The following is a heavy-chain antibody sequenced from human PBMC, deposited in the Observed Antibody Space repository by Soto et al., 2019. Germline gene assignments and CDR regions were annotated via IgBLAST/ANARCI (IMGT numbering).Heavy chain of an antibody. Sequence: LGESLKISCKGSGYSFTSYLIGWVRQMPGKGLEWMGIIYPGDSDTRYSPSFQGQVTISADKSISTAYLQWSSLKASDTAMYYCARGAVAGRSTNWFDPWGQGTLVTVSS. CDR2: IYPGDSDT. D-gene: IGHD6-19*01. CDR1: GYSFTSYL. CDR3: ARGAVAGRSTNWFDP. J-gene: IGHJ5*02. V-gene: IGHV5-51*01.